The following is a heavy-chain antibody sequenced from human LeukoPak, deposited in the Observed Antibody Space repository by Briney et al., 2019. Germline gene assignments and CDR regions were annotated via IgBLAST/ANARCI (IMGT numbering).Heavy chain of an antibody. V-gene: IGHV1-2*02. J-gene: IGHJ3*02. CDR3: ARDSPYCSGGSCYNDAFDI. CDR2: INPNSGGT. CDR1: GYTFTGYY. Sequence: ASVKVSCKASGYTFTGYYMHWVRQAPGQGLEWMGWINPNSGGTNYAQKFQGRVTMTRDTSISTAYMELSRLRSDDTAVYYCARDSPYCSGGSCYNDAFDIWGQGTMVTVSS. D-gene: IGHD2-15*01.